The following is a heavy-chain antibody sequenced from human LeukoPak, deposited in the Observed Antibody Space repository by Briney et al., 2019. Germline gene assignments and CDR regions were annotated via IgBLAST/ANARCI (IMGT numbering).Heavy chain of an antibody. Sequence: GGSLRLSCAVSGFTVSSNYMSWVRQAPGKGLEWVSAISNNGGYTYYADSVQGRFTISRDNSKSTLCLQMNSLRAEDTAVYYCAKQLGYCSDGSCYFPYWGQGTLVTVSS. D-gene: IGHD2-15*01. CDR1: GFTVSSNY. V-gene: IGHV3-23*01. CDR2: ISNNGGYT. J-gene: IGHJ4*02. CDR3: AKQLGYCSDGSCYFPY.